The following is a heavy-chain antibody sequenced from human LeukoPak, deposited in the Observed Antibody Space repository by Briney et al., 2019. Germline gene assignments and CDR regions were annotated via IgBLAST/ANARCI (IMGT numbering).Heavy chain of an antibody. D-gene: IGHD5-12*01. CDR3: ASLYLYSGYCVY. Sequence: SETLSLTCTVSGGSISSSSYYWGWIRQPPGKGLEWIGSIYYSGSTYYNPSLKSRVTISVDTSKNQFSLRLSSVTAADTAVYYCASLYLYSGYCVYWGQGTLVTVSS. V-gene: IGHV4-39*07. J-gene: IGHJ4*02. CDR1: GGSISSSSYY. CDR2: IYYSGST.